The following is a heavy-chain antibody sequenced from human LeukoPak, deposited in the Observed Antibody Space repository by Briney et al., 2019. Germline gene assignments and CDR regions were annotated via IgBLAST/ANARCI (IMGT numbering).Heavy chain of an antibody. V-gene: IGHV4-59*01. Sequence: SETLSLTCTDSGGSMRSYYWSWIRQPPGRRLETIGYIYFSGGTNYNPSLKSRVTISVDTSKHQISLKLSSVIAADTAMYYCVGDDTSGYFDAFDIWGQGTVVTVSS. CDR3: VGDDTSGYFDAFDI. CDR1: GGSMRSYY. D-gene: IGHD3-22*01. J-gene: IGHJ3*02. CDR2: IYFSGGT.